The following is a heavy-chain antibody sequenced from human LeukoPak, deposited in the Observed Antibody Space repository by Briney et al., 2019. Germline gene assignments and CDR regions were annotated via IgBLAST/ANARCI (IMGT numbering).Heavy chain of an antibody. V-gene: IGHV4-59*08. Sequence: SETLSLTCTVSGGSISSYYWSWIRQPPGKGLEWIGYIYDSGSTNCNPSLKSRVIISVDTSKNQFSLKLSSLTAADTAVYYCARSGVGSSWFNWFDPWGQGTLVTVSS. CDR1: GGSISSYY. CDR3: ARSGVGSSWFNWFDP. D-gene: IGHD6-13*01. J-gene: IGHJ5*02. CDR2: IYDSGST.